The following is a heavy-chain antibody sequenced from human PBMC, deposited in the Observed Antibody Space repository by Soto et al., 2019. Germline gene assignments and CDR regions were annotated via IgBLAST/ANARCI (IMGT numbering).Heavy chain of an antibody. CDR3: ARGPPYSNLDY. V-gene: IGHV3-53*01. D-gene: IGHD4-4*01. J-gene: IGHJ4*02. Sequence: EVQLVESGGGLIQPGGSLRLSCAASGFTVSSNYMSWVRQAPGKGLEWVSVTYSGGTTYYADSVKGRFTISRDNSKNTLYLQMNSLRAADTAVYYCARGPPYSNLDYWGQGTLVTVSS. CDR2: TYSGGTT. CDR1: GFTVSSNY.